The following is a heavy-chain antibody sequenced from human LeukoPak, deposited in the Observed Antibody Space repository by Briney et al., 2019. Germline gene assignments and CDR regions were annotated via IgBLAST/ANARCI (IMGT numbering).Heavy chain of an antibody. V-gene: IGHV4-59*01. J-gene: IGHJ4*02. CDR2: IYYSGST. D-gene: IGHD6-19*01. Sequence: SETLSLTCTVSGGSISSYYWSWIRQPPGKGLEWIGYIYYSGSTNYNSSLKSRVTISVDTSNNQFSLKLSSVTAADTAVYYCARGYSSGQYYFEYWGQGTLVTVSS. CDR1: GGSISSYY. CDR3: ARGYSSGQYYFEY.